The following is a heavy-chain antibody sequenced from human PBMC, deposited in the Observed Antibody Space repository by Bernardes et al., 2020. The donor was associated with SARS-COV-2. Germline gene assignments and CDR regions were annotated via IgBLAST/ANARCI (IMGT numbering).Heavy chain of an antibody. Sequence: SLRLSCVASGFSFSEYAMNWVRQAPGKGLEWLSYISSRSTTIYVADTVKGRFAISRDNAKNSVYLQMNSLRAEDTAVYYCARGRGAVAPMDHWGQGTLVTVSS. CDR1: GFSFSEYA. CDR3: ARGRGAVAPMDH. CDR2: ISSRSTTI. V-gene: IGHV3-48*01. J-gene: IGHJ4*02. D-gene: IGHD1-26*01.